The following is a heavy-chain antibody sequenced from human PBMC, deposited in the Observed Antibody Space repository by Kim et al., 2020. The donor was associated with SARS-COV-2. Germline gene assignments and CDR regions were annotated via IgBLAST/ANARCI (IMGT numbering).Heavy chain of an antibody. Sequence: SETLSLTCAVYGGSFSGYYWSWIRQPPGKGLEWIGEINHSGSTNYNPSLKSRVTISVDTSKNQFSLKLSSVTAADTAVYYCARIIPLGAIYYYYGMDVWGQGTTVTVSS. CDR3: ARIIPLGAIYYYYGMDV. CDR2: INHSGST. D-gene: IGHD1-26*01. V-gene: IGHV4-34*01. J-gene: IGHJ6*02. CDR1: GGSFSGYY.